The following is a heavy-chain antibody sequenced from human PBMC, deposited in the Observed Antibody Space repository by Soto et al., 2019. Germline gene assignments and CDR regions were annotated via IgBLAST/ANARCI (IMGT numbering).Heavy chain of an antibody. D-gene: IGHD4-17*01. J-gene: IGHJ6*03. CDR1: GYTFTSYD. Sequence: QVQLVQSGAEVKKPGASVKVSCKASGYTFTSYDINWVRQATGQGLEWMGWMNPNSGNTGYAQKFQGRVTMTRNTSINTAYMELSSLRSEDTAVYYCARTVTSYYYYYYMDVWGKGTTVTVSS. V-gene: IGHV1-8*01. CDR2: MNPNSGNT. CDR3: ARTVTSYYYYYYMDV.